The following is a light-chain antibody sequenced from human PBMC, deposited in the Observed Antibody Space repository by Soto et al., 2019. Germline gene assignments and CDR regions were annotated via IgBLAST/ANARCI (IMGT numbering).Light chain of an antibody. CDR3: CSYAGSVV. CDR1: SSDVGGYNY. J-gene: IGLJ2*01. V-gene: IGLV2-11*01. CDR2: DVS. Sequence: QSVLTQPRSVSGSPGQSVTISCTGTSSDVGGYNYVSWYQQHPGKAPKLMIYDVSKRPSGVPDRFSGSKSGNTASLTISGIQAEDEADYYCCSYAGSVVFGGGTKRNVL.